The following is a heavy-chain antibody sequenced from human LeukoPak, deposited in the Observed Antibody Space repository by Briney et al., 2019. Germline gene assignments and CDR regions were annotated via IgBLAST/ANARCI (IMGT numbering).Heavy chain of an antibody. Sequence: GGSLRLSCAASGFTFSNYWMHWVRQAPGKGLEWVAVIPYDGSNKYFADSVKGRFTISRDNSKNTLYLQMNSLRAEDTAVYYCAKDYDSSGWAAFDIWGQGTMVTVSS. CDR1: GFTFSNYW. V-gene: IGHV3-30*18. J-gene: IGHJ3*02. D-gene: IGHD3-22*01. CDR2: IPYDGSNK. CDR3: AKDYDSSGWAAFDI.